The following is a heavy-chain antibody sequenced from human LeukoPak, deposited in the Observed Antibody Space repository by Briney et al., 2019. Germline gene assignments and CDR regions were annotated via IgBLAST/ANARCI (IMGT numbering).Heavy chain of an antibody. CDR3: ATDLTLTWKAFDI. D-gene: IGHD4/OR15-4a*01. V-gene: IGHV1-24*01. CDR1: GYTLTELS. CDR2: FDPEDGET. J-gene: IGHJ3*02. Sequence: ASVKVSCKVSGYTLTELSMHWVRQAPGKGLEWVGGFDPEDGETIYAQKFQGRVTMTEDTSTDTAYMELSSLRSEDTAVYYCATDLTLTWKAFDIWGQGTMVTVSS.